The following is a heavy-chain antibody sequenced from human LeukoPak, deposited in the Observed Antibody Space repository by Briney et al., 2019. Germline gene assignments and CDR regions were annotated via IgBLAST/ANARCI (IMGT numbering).Heavy chain of an antibody. D-gene: IGHD6-19*01. J-gene: IGHJ4*02. Sequence: ASVKVSCKAPGYTFTGYHMHWVRQAPGQGLEWMGWINPNSGGTNYAQKFQGRVTMTRDTSISTAYMELSSLRSDDTAVYYCARDLGSGWTFDYWGQGTLVTVSS. CDR3: ARDLGSGWTFDY. V-gene: IGHV1-2*02. CDR2: INPNSGGT. CDR1: GYTFTGYH.